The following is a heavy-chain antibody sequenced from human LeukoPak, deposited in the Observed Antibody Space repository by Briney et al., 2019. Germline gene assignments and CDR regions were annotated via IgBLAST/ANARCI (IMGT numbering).Heavy chain of an antibody. D-gene: IGHD4-17*01. CDR2: INWNGGST. CDR3: ARTLDYGDYQGYFDY. CDR1: GFTFDDYG. V-gene: IGHV3-20*04. J-gene: IGHJ4*02. Sequence: GASLRLSCAASGFTFDDYGMSWVRQAPGKGLEWVSGINWNGGSTGYADSVKGRFTISRDNAKNSLYLQMNSLRAEDTALYYCARTLDYGDYQGYFDYWGQGTLVTVSS.